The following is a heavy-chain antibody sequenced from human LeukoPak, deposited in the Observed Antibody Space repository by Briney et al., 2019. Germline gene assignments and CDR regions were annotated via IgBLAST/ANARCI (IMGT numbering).Heavy chain of an antibody. V-gene: IGHV3-48*01. J-gene: IGHJ4*02. D-gene: IGHD5-18*01. CDR1: GFTFSSYN. CDR3: ARDSGYSYGHFDY. Sequence: GGSLRLSCAASGFTFSSYNMNWVRQAPGKGLEWVSYISSSSSTIYYADSVKGRFTISRDNAKNSLYLQMNSLRAEDTAVYYCARDSGYSYGHFDYWGQGTLVTVSS. CDR2: ISSSSSTI.